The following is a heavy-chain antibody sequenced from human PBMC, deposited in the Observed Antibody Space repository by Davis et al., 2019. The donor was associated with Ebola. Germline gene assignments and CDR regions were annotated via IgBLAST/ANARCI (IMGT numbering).Heavy chain of an antibody. CDR2: IYTSGST. J-gene: IGHJ5*02. Sequence: SETLSLTCTVSGYSISSGYYWSWIRQPAGKGLEWIGRIYTSGSTNYNPSLKSRVTISLDTSKNQFSLKLSSVTAADAAMYYCARDRGFDPWGQGTLVTVSS. CDR3: ARDRGFDP. D-gene: IGHD5-24*01. V-gene: IGHV4-61*02. CDR1: GYSISSGYY.